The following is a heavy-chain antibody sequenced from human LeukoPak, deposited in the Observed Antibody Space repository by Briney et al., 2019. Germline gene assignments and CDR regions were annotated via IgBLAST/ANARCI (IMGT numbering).Heavy chain of an antibody. CDR1: GGSISSYY. D-gene: IGHD6-13*01. J-gene: IGHJ3*02. CDR3: ARHKAGARDAFDI. CDR2: IYCSGST. V-gene: IGHV4-59*08. Sequence: SETLSLTCTVSGGSISSYYWSWIRQPPGKGLEWIGYIYCSGSTNYNPSLKSRVTISVDTSKNQFSLKLSSVTAADTAVYYCARHKAGARDAFDIWGQGTMVTVSS.